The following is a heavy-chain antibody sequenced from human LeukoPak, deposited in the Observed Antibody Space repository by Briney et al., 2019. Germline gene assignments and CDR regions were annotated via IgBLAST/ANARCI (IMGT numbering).Heavy chain of an antibody. Sequence: SQTLSLTCTVSGGSISSGGYYWSWIRQHPGKGLEWIGYIYYSGSTYYNPSLKSRVTISVDTSKNQFSLKLTSVTAADTAVYYCALGSTVALGYFDYWGQGTLVTVSS. CDR3: ALGSTVALGYFDY. V-gene: IGHV4-31*03. CDR1: GGSISSGGYY. D-gene: IGHD4-23*01. J-gene: IGHJ4*02. CDR2: IYYSGST.